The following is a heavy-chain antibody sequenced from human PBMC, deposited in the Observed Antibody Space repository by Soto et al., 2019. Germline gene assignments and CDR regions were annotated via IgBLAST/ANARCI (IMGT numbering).Heavy chain of an antibody. CDR2: ISYDGNNK. Sequence: PGGSLRLSCAASGFTFSSYGMHWVRQAPGKGLEWVAVISYDGNNKYYGDSVKGRFTISRDDSKNTVFLEMNSLRDEDTAVYSCAKAARHCSSGVCLHNWVDPWGQGTLVTVSS. CDR1: GFTFSSYG. V-gene: IGHV3-30*18. D-gene: IGHD2-8*01. J-gene: IGHJ5*02. CDR3: AKAARHCSSGVCLHNWVDP.